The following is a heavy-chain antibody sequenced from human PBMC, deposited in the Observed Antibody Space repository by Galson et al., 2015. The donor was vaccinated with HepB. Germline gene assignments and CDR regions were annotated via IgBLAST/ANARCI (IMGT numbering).Heavy chain of an antibody. CDR3: EAEGGIDI. J-gene: IGHJ3*02. CDR1: GFTFSSYG. CDR2: IRYDGSNK. V-gene: IGHV3-30*02. D-gene: IGHD3-16*01. Sequence: SLRLSCAASGFTFSSYGMHWVRQAPGKGLEWVAVIRYDGSNKYYADSVKGRFTISRDNSKNTLYLQMNSLRAEDTAVYYCEAEGGIDIWGQGTMVTVSS.